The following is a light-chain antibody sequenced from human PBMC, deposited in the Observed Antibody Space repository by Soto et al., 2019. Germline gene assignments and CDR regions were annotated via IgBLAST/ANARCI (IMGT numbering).Light chain of an antibody. V-gene: IGKV1-12*01. CDR1: QGISSR. J-gene: IGKJ4*01. Sequence: DIQMTQSPSSVSASVGDRVAMTCRASQGISSRLAWYQKKPGQAPKLLIYDASTLEGGVSSRLSGSGSGTEFTLTIGSLQPEDFATYYCQQANSLPLTFGGGTKVDIK. CDR3: QQANSLPLT. CDR2: DAS.